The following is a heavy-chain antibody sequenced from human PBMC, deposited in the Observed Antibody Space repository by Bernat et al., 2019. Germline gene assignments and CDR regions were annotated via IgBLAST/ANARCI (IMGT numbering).Heavy chain of an antibody. CDR1: GGSISSSSHY. V-gene: IGHV4-39*01. J-gene: IGHJ2*01. CDR3: ARHPLTGNRVWYFDL. CDR2: IPYGGST. D-gene: IGHD7-27*01. Sequence: QLQLQESGPGLVKPSETLSLTCTVSGGSISSSSHYWGWIRQPPGKGLEWIGSIPYGGSTFYNPSLKSRVTISVDTSKNQFSLKMSSVTAADTAVYYCARHPLTGNRVWYFDLWGRGTLVTVSS.